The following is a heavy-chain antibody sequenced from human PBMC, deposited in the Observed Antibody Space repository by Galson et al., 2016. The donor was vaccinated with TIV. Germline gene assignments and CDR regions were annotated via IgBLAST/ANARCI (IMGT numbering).Heavy chain of an antibody. D-gene: IGHD3-22*01. V-gene: IGHV1-2*07. CDR3: AGDDGSTSGSDY. Sequence: SVKVSCKASGYIFTDYYIHRVRPAPGQGLEWPGWNNPKSGGAIFAHKFQGRVTLTSDTSLSTAYMDLSWLTFDDTAVYYCAGDDGSTSGSDYWGQGTLVTVSS. CDR1: GYIFTDYY. J-gene: IGHJ4*02. CDR2: NNPKSGGA.